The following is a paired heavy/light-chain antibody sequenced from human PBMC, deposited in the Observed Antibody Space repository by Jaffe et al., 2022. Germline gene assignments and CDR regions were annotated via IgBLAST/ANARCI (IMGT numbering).Light chain of an antibody. Sequence: SSELTQDPAVSVALGQTVRITCQGDSLRNYYASWYQQKPGQAPVLVIYGKNNRPSGIPDRFSGSRSGNTASLTITGAQAEDEADYYCNSRDSSGNHLGVFGGGTKLTVL. CDR1: SLRNYY. V-gene: IGLV3-19*01. CDR2: GKN. J-gene: IGLJ3*02. CDR3: NSRDSSGNHLGV.
Heavy chain of an antibody. V-gene: IGHV2-5*01. Sequence: QITLWESGPTLVKPTQTLTLTCTFSGFSLSTSGVGVGWIRQPPGKALEWLALIYWNDDKRYSPSLKSRLTITKDTSKNQVVLTMTNMDPVDTATYYCAHRLTYFDFWSGYDCFDYWGQGTLVTVSS. J-gene: IGHJ4*02. CDR1: GFSLSTSGVG. CDR2: IYWNDDK. CDR3: AHRLTYFDFWSGYDCFDY. D-gene: IGHD3-3*01.